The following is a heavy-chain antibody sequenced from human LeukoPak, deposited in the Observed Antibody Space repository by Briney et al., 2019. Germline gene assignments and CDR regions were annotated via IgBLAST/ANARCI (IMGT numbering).Heavy chain of an antibody. J-gene: IGHJ4*02. Sequence: GGSLRLSCVASGMTFSSKSMNWVRQAPGKGLEWVSYISSGSNTIYYADSVKGRFTISRDNAKNSLYLQMNSLRAEDTAVYYCARVPWFGEPNSGGDSGYWGQGTLVTVS. CDR1: GMTFSSKS. CDR2: ISSGSNTI. V-gene: IGHV3-48*01. D-gene: IGHD3-10*01. CDR3: ARVPWFGEPNSGGDSGY.